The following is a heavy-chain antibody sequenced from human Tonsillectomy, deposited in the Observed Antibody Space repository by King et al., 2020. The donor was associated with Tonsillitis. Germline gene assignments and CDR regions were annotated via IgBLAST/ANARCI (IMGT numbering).Heavy chain of an antibody. CDR2: IYPGDCDI. Sequence: AQLVQSGAEVKKPGESLKISCKGSGYNFTNYWIGWVRQMPGKGLEWMGTIYPGDCDIRYRPSFQGQVTLSADKSITTAYLQWRSLKASDTAMYYCAKGNDYDILTGYIDYWGQGTLVTVSS. D-gene: IGHD3-9*01. CDR3: AKGNDYDILTGYIDY. V-gene: IGHV5-51*01. CDR1: GYNFTNYW. J-gene: IGHJ4*02.